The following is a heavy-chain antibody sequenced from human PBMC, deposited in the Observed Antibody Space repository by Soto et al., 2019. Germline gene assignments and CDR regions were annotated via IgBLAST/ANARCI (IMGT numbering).Heavy chain of an antibody. CDR2: IYWDDDK. V-gene: IGHV2-5*02. D-gene: IGHD3-22*01. CDR3: AHIAYLGYSWWFDP. Sequence: QITLKESGPTLVKPTQTLTLTCTFSGFSLSTSGVGVGWIRQPPGKALEWLALIYWDDDKRYSPSLKSRLTITTDTSKNQVVLTMTNMDPVDTATYYCAHIAYLGYSWWFDPWGQGTLVTVSS. J-gene: IGHJ5*02. CDR1: GFSLSTSGVG.